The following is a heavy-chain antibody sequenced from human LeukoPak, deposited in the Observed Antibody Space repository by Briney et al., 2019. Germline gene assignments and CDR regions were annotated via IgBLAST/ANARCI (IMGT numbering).Heavy chain of an antibody. V-gene: IGHV4-39*07. D-gene: IGHD5-12*01. CDR1: GGSISSSSYY. CDR3: ALFNGPRSGYAFDI. J-gene: IGHJ3*02. Sequence: SETLSLTCTVSGGSISSSSYYWGWIRQPPGKGLEWIGSIYYSGSTNHNPSLKSRVTISVDTSKNQFSLKLSSVTAADTAVYYCALFNGPRSGYAFDIWGQGTMVTVSS. CDR2: IYYSGST.